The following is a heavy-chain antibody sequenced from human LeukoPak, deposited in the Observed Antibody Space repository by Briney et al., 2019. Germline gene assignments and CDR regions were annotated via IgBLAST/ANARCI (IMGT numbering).Heavy chain of an antibody. J-gene: IGHJ4*02. CDR3: ARTDSYGLSFDY. Sequence: SETLSLTCTVSGGSISSGGYYWSWIRQHPVKGLEWIGYIYYSGSTYYNPSLKSRVTISVDTSKNQFSLKLSSVTAADTAVYYCARTDSYGLSFDYWGQGTLVTVSS. CDR2: IYYSGST. D-gene: IGHD5-18*01. V-gene: IGHV4-31*03. CDR1: GGSISSGGYY.